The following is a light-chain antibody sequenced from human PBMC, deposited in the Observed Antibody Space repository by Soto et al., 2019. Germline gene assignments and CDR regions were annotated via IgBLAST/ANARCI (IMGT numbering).Light chain of an antibody. CDR1: QSISSW. Sequence: DIQMTQSPSSLSASVGDRVTITCRASQSISSWLAWYQQMPGKAPKLLIYDVSSLPSGVPSRFSGSGSGTEFTLTISSLQPDDFATYYCQQYNTYSWTFGQGTKVDIK. V-gene: IGKV1-5*01. CDR2: DVS. CDR3: QQYNTYSWT. J-gene: IGKJ1*01.